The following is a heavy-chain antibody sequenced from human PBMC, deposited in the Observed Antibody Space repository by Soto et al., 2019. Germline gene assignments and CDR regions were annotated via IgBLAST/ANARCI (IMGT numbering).Heavy chain of an antibody. J-gene: IGHJ5*02. D-gene: IGHD1-26*01. CDR1: GYTFTSYG. CDR3: ARGSWDLVWFDP. Sequence: GASVKVSCKASGYTFTSYGISWVRQAPGQGLEWMGRISAYNGKKNYAQKLQGRVTMTTDTSTSTAYIELRSLISYDTAVYYCARGSWDLVWFDPWGQGTLVTVSS. CDR2: ISAYNGKK. V-gene: IGHV1-18*01.